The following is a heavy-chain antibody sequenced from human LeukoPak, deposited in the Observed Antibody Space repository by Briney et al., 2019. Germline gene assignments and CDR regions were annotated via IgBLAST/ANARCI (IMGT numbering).Heavy chain of an antibody. J-gene: IGHJ3*02. CDR1: GGSVSSSSYY. CDR2: ISYSGRT. CDR3: AKYGGNSGGAFDI. V-gene: IGHV4-39*01. Sequence: SETLSLTCTVSGGSVSSSSYYWGWIPQPPGKGLEWVGSISYSGRTYYKPSLTSRVTISVDTAKNQFSLRLSSVTAADTAVYYCAKYGGNSGGAFDIWGQGTMVTVSS. D-gene: IGHD4-23*01.